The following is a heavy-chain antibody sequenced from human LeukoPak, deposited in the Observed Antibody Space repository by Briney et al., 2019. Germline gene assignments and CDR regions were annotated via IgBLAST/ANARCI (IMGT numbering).Heavy chain of an antibody. CDR2: IYSDGTS. J-gene: IGHJ4*02. V-gene: IGHV3-53*01. CDR3: TKTGGPWD. D-gene: IGHD7-27*01. CDR1: GFTVSNSF. Sequence: GGSLRLSCAASGFTVSNSFMSWIRQAPGKGLEWVSVIYSDGTSYYADSVKARFSISRDNSKNSLYLQMNSLRVEDTAMYYCTKTGGPWDWGQGSLVTVSS.